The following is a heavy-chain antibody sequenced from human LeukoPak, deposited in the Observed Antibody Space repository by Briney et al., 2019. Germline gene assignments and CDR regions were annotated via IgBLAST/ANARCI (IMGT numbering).Heavy chain of an antibody. CDR3: ARSVEVAAAGKTDYYYGMDV. Sequence: SETLSLTCTVSGGSISSADSYWSWIRQPPGKGLEWIAYISYSGDTYYNPSLKSRLTISMDTSKNQFSLRLSSVTAADTAVYYCARSVEVAAAGKTDYYYGMDVWGQGTTVTVSS. V-gene: IGHV4-30-4*01. J-gene: IGHJ6*02. D-gene: IGHD6-13*01. CDR2: ISYSGDT. CDR1: GGSISSADSY.